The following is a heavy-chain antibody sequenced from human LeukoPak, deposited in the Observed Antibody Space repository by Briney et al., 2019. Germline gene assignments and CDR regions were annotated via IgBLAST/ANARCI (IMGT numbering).Heavy chain of an antibody. J-gene: IGHJ4*02. Sequence: SETLSLTCTVSGGSISSGNYFWGWIRQSPGKSLEYIAHMYYSGTTYHNPSLKSRVTISLDMSKNQASLKLSSVTAADTAVYYCARAEWGCSSTSCYRGGHYYFDYWGQGTLVTVSS. V-gene: IGHV4-39*07. CDR3: ARAEWGCSSTSCYRGGHYYFDY. D-gene: IGHD2-2*01. CDR1: GGSISSGNYF. CDR2: MYYSGTT.